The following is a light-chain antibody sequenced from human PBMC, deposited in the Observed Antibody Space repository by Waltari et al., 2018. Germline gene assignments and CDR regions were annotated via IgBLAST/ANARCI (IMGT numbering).Light chain of an antibody. CDR3: SSHTSSSALERV. J-gene: IGLJ3*02. CDR2: EVR. CDR1: SSDVGGYNL. V-gene: IGLV2-14*01. Sequence: QSVLTQPPSVSGAPGQRVTISCTGTSSDVGGYNLVSWYQHHPGKAPKPKIYEVRNPPSRVSNRFAGSKSGNPASLTISGLQAEDEADYYCSSHTSSSALERVFGGGTKLTV.